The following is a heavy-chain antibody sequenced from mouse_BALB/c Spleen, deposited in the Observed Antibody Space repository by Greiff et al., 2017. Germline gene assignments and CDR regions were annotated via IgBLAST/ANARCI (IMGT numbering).Heavy chain of an antibody. CDR1: GYTFTDYW. Sequence: QVQLQQPGAELVMPGASVKMSCKASGYTFTDYWMHWVKQRPGQGLEWIGAIDTSDSYTSYNQKFKGKATLTVDESSSTAYMQLSSLTSEDSAVYYCAKGLTTATWFAYWGQGTLVTVSA. CDR3: AKGLTTATWFAY. D-gene: IGHD1-2*01. J-gene: IGHJ3*01. CDR2: IDTSDSYT. V-gene: IGHV1-69*01.